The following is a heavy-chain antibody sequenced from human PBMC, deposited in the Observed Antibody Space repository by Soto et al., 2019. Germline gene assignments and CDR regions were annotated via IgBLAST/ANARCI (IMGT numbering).Heavy chain of an antibody. J-gene: IGHJ4*02. V-gene: IGHV3-23*01. CDR2: ISGSGETT. CDR1: RVIFSSYA. CDR3: VKDMYYYDSSGFDY. D-gene: IGHD3-22*01. Sequence: GGSLRLSCAASRVIFSSYAMGWVRQAPGKGLEWVSVISGSGETTYYGDSVKGRFTISRDNSKNTLYLQMKSLRAEDTAVYYCVKDMYYYDSSGFDYWGQGTQVTVSS.